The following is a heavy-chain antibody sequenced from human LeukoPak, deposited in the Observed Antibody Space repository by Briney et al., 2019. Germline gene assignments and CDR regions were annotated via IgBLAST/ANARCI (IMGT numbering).Heavy chain of an antibody. CDR3: ATGIGAIKSRFFDY. V-gene: IGHV4-39*01. Sequence: SETLSLTCAVSGDSIRSSSYYWGGIRQPPGRGLKWIGSIYYRGSTYYNPSLKSRVTISVDTPKSQSSLQLPSVTVADTAMYFCATGIGAIKSRFFDYWGQGSLITVSS. CDR2: IYYRGST. D-gene: IGHD3-10*01. J-gene: IGHJ4*02. CDR1: GDSIRSSSYY.